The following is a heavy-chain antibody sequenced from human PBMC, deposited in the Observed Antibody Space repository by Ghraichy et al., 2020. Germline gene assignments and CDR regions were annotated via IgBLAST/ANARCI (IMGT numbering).Heavy chain of an antibody. V-gene: IGHV1-69*06. CDR3: ARRLYKAYCDGDTCPTGFDY. CDR2: IIPTFATA. Sequence: SVKVSCKASGGTFNTYSVNWVRQAPGQGLKSMGGIIPTFATANYAQKFHGRVTITADTSTSTVYMELSSLKSEDTAVYYCARRLYKAYCDGDTCPTGFDYWGQGTLVTVSS. CDR1: GGTFNTYS. J-gene: IGHJ4*02. D-gene: IGHD2-21*01.